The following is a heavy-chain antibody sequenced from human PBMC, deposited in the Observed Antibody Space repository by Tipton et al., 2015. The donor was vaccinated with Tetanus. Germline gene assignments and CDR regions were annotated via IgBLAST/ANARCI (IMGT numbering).Heavy chain of an antibody. V-gene: IGHV3-23*01. Sequence: LSLTCAVYGGSFSGYYWSWIRQPPGKGLEWVSAISGSGGSTYYADSVKGRFTISRDNSKNTLYLQMNSLRAEDTAVYYCAKSYYYDSSGYYSGRFDYWGQGTLVTVSS. CDR3: AKSYYYDSSGYYSGRFDY. J-gene: IGHJ4*02. CDR2: ISGSGGST. CDR1: GGSFSGYY. D-gene: IGHD3-22*01.